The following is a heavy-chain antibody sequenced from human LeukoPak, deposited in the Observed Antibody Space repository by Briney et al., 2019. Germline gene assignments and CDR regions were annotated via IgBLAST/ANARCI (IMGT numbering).Heavy chain of an antibody. CDR1: GGSFSRYY. J-gene: IGHJ5*02. CDR2: INHSGSA. CDR3: AKGAGGFSYYNWFDP. D-gene: IGHD5-18*01. V-gene: IGHV4-34*01. Sequence: PSETLSLTCAVYGGSFSRYYWTWIRQPPGKGLEWIGEINHSGSANYNPSLKSRVTISVDTSKNQFSLKLASVTAADTAIYYCAKGAGGFSYYNWFDPWGQGTLVTVSS.